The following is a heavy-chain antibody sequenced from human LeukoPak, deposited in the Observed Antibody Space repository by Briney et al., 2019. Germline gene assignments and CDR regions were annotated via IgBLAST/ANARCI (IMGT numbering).Heavy chain of an antibody. CDR1: GFTVGSNY. D-gene: IGHD1-26*01. V-gene: IGHV3-66*02. CDR2: IYSGGST. CDR3: ARLDSGSLDY. Sequence: GGSLRLSCAASGFTVGSNYMSWVRQAPGKGLEWVSVIYSGGSTYYADSVKGRFTISRDNSKNTLYLQMNSLRAEDTAVYYCARLDSGSLDYWGQGTLVTVSS. J-gene: IGHJ4*02.